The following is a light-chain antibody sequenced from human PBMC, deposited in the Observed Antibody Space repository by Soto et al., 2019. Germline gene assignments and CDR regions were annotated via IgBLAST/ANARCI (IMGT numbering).Light chain of an antibody. J-gene: IGKJ1*01. Sequence: DIQMTQSPSTLSASVGDTVTITSRASQRIGRWLAWYQQNPETATKLLFYDASTVKSGVPSRFSGTGSGTDFTLTISSLQPDDFANYYCQQYNSYWTFGQGTKVDIK. CDR2: DAS. CDR3: QQYNSYWT. CDR1: QRIGRW. V-gene: IGKV1-5*01.